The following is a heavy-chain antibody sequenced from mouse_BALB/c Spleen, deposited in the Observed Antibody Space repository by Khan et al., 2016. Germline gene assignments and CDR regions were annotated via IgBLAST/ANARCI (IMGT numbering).Heavy chain of an antibody. V-gene: IGHV5-12-2*01. CDR1: GFTFSSYT. CDR2: ISHGGGST. Sequence: ELVASGGGLVQPGGSLKLSCAASGFTFSSYTMSWIRQTPEKRLGWVAYISHGGGSTYYPDTVKGRFTISRDNATNSLYLQMSSLKSEDTAMYYCARRGLRWYFDVWGAGTTVTVSS. J-gene: IGHJ1*01. D-gene: IGHD1-1*01. CDR3: ARRGLRWYFDV.